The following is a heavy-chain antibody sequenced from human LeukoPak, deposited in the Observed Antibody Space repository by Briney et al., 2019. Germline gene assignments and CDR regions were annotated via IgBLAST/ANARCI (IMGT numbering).Heavy chain of an antibody. CDR1: GGSISSGSYY. CDR3: ARLTITMLRGINRGWYFDL. CDR2: IYTSGST. Sequence: PSETLSLTCTVSGGSISSGSYYWSWIRQPAGKGLEWIGPIYTSGSTNYNPSLKSRVTISVDTSKNQFSLKLSSVTAADTAVYYCARLTITMLRGINRGWYFDLWGRGTLVTVSS. J-gene: IGHJ2*01. V-gene: IGHV4-61*02. D-gene: IGHD3-10*01.